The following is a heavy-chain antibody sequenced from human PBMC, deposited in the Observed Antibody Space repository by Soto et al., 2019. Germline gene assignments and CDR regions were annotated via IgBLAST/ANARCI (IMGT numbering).Heavy chain of an antibody. Sequence: EVQLVESGGGLVQPGGSLRLSCAASGLTFSSYWMSWVRQAPGKGLEWVANIKQDGSEKYYVDSVKGRFTISRDTAKNSLYLQMNSLRAEDTAVYYCASGLVHYDMDVWGKGTTVTVSS. CDR2: IKQDGSEK. CDR1: GLTFSSYW. D-gene: IGHD3-10*02. V-gene: IGHV3-7*01. CDR3: ASGLVHYDMDV. J-gene: IGHJ6*03.